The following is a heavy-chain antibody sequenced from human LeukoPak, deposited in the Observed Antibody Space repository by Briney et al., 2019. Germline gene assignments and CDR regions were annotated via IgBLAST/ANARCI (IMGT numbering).Heavy chain of an antibody. V-gene: IGHV4-38-2*02. CDR1: GYSISSDYY. Sequence: PSETLSLTCTVSGYSISSDYYWGWIRQPPGKGLEWIGSVYHSGNTYYNPSLKRRVTISVDTSKNQFSLKLSSVTAADTAVYYCERADAGYWGQGTLVTVSS. CDR3: ERADAGY. J-gene: IGHJ4*02. D-gene: IGHD2-8*01. CDR2: VYHSGNT.